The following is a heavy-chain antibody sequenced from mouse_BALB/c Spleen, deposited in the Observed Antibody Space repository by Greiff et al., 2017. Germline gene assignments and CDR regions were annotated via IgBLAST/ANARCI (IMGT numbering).Heavy chain of an antibody. J-gene: IGHJ4*01. CDR2: IDPANGNT. V-gene: IGHV14-3*02. Sequence: VQLKESGAELVKPGASVKLSCTASGFNIKDTYMHWVKQRPEQGLEWIGRIDPANGNTKYDPKFQGKATITADTSSNTAYLQLSSLTSEDTAVYYCARNHYYGGYAMDYWGQGTSVTVSS. CDR3: ARNHYYGGYAMDY. CDR1: GFNIKDTY. D-gene: IGHD1-2*01.